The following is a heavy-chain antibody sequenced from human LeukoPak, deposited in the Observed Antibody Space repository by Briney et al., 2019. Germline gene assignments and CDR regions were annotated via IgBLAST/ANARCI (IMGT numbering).Heavy chain of an antibody. D-gene: IGHD3-22*01. CDR2: IHSSGST. CDR1: GASISSGSDY. CDR3: ARGPGMIRADS. V-gene: IGHV4-61*02. J-gene: IGHJ4*02. Sequence: SQTLSLTCTVSGASISSGSDYWTWIRQPAGKRLQWIGRIHSSGSTIYNPSLNSRGTILIDTSTNQFSLKLNSVTAADTAVYYCARGPGMIRADSWGRGTLVTVSS.